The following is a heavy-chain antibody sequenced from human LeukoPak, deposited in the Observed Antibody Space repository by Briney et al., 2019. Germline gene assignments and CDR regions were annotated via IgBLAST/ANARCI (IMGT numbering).Heavy chain of an antibody. CDR2: VYPGDSIT. CDR3: ARRTATDFDY. D-gene: IGHD5-18*01. V-gene: IGHV5-51*01. Sequence: GESLKISCKGSGYSFTNYWIGWVRQMPGKGLEWMAIVYPGDSITRYSPPFQGRVTVSADKSVSTAYLQWSSLKASDAAMYYCARRTATDFDYWGQGTLVTVSS. CDR1: GYSFTNYW. J-gene: IGHJ4*02.